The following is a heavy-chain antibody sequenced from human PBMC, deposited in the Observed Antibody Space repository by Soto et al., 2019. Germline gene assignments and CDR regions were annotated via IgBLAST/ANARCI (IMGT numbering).Heavy chain of an antibody. J-gene: IGHJ6*02. Sequence: QVQLQESGPGLVKPSETLSLTCTVSGGSISDHSWSWIRQPADKGLEWIGRIYTRGSTYFNPSLKSRVTMSLDMSKNQFSLILRSVTAADTAVYFCARVGRGISAAGTNYYFYYGMDVWGRGTTVTVSS. CDR3: ARVGRGISAAGTNYYFYYGMDV. D-gene: IGHD6-13*01. CDR2: IYTRGST. V-gene: IGHV4-4*07. CDR1: GGSISDHS.